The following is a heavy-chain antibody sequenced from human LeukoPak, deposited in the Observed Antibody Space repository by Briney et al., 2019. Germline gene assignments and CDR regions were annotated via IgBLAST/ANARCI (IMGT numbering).Heavy chain of an antibody. CDR1: GFTFGNSW. Sequence: GGSLRLSCAASGFTFGNSWVHWVRQAPGKGLVWVSLINADGSTTSYADSVKGRFTISRDNARNTLSLEMNSLTIEDTAVYYCIVVVEPPDSDGYDVWGQGTMINVSS. J-gene: IGHJ3*01. V-gene: IGHV3-74*01. CDR2: INADGSTT. D-gene: IGHD1-14*01. CDR3: IVVVEPPDSDGYDV.